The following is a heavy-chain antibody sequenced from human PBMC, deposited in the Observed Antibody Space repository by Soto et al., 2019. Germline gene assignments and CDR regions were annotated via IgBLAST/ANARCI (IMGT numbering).Heavy chain of an antibody. J-gene: IGHJ3*02. Sequence: QVQLVESGGGVVQPGRSLRLSCAASGFTFGTYGMHWFRQAPGKGLEWVAVTSYGGSDEYYADSVKGRYTIYRDNSKNMVYLQMNSLSTEDTAVYYCAKEVRYYYDSSGVDAFDIWGQGTMVTVSS. V-gene: IGHV3-30*18. CDR1: GFTFGTYG. D-gene: IGHD3-22*01. CDR2: TSYGGSDE. CDR3: AKEVRYYYDSSGVDAFDI.